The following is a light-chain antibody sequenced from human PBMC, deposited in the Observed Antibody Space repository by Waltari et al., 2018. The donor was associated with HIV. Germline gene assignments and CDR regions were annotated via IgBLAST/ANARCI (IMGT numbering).Light chain of an antibody. CDR2: RNN. Sequence: QSVLDQQRSVSWTPGQTVKISCSGCTSNARNNYVYCYKQVTGVAPKLLINRNNQRPSGVPDRFSGSKSGTSASLAISGLRTEDEAEYYCAVWDDRLSGRLFGGGTKVTVL. V-gene: IGLV1-47*01. J-gene: IGLJ2*01. CDR1: TSNARNNY. CDR3: AVWDDRLSGRL.